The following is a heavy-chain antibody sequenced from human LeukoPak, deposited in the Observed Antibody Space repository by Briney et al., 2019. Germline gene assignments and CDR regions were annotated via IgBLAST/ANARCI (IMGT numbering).Heavy chain of an antibody. CDR3: ARSKPDRFWSGYYIDY. D-gene: IGHD3-3*01. CDR2: MNPNSGNT. V-gene: IGHV1-8*01. J-gene: IGHJ4*02. CDR1: GYTFTSCD. Sequence: ASVKVSCKASGYTFTSCDINWVRQATGQGLEWMGWMNPNSGNTGYAQKFQGRVTMTRNTSISTAYMELSSLRSEDTAVYYCARSKPDRFWSGYYIDYWGQGTLVTVSS.